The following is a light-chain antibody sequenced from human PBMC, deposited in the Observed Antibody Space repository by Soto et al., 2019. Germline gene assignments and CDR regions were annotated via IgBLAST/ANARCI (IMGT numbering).Light chain of an antibody. CDR3: SSYGGTNNVV. J-gene: IGLJ2*01. CDR2: EVT. CDR1: SSDVGGYKY. Sequence: QSALTQPPSASGSPGQSVTISCTGTSSDVGGYKYVSWYQHHPGKAPKVVIYEVTKRPSGVPYRFSGSQSGNTASLTVSGLQAEDEADYYCSSYGGTNNVVFGGGTKLTVL. V-gene: IGLV2-8*01.